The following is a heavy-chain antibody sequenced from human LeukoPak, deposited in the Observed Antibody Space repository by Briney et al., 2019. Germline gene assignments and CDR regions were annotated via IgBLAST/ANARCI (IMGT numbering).Heavy chain of an antibody. D-gene: IGHD3-10*01. J-gene: IGHJ4*02. Sequence: SETLSLTCTVSGGSISSYYWSWIRQPAGKGLEWIGRIYTSGSTSYNPSLKGRVTMSVDTSKNQFSLKLSSVTAADTAVYYCARSYGSGSFLYYFDYWGQGTLVTVSS. CDR2: IYTSGST. CDR3: ARSYGSGSFLYYFDY. V-gene: IGHV4-4*07. CDR1: GGSISSYY.